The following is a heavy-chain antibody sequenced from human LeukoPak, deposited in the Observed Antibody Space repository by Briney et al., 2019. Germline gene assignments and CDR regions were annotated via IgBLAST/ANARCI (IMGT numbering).Heavy chain of an antibody. Sequence: ASVKVSCKASGYTFTSYDINWVRQATGQGREWMGWMNPNSGNTGYAQKFQGRVTMTRNTSISTAYMELSSLRSEDTAVYYCARGQDYSNYFSYYYYMDVWGKGTTVTVSS. CDR2: MNPNSGNT. CDR3: ARGQDYSNYFSYYYYMDV. J-gene: IGHJ6*03. D-gene: IGHD4-11*01. V-gene: IGHV1-8*01. CDR1: GYTFTSYD.